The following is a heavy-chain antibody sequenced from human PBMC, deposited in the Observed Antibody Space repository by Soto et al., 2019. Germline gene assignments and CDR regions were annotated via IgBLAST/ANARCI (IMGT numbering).Heavy chain of an antibody. J-gene: IGHJ4*02. D-gene: IGHD3-16*01. Sequence: PGGSLRLSCAASGFGLSSYAVSWVRQAPGKGLEWVSVISGSGGATYYADSVKGRFTISRDNSKNTLYLQMNSLRPEDTAVYYCAKGWGAGGYYLDYWGQGTLVTVSS. V-gene: IGHV3-23*01. CDR2: ISGSGGAT. CDR1: GFGLSSYA. CDR3: AKGWGAGGYYLDY.